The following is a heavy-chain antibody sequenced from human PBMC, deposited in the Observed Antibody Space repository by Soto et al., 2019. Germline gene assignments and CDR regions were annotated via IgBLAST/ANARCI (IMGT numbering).Heavy chain of an antibody. J-gene: IGHJ1*01. CDR3: ARDLDGLHDDTSGPFPRPG. CDR2: IHSSGSI. V-gene: IGHV4-30-4*01. Sequence: PSETLSLTCTVSGVSISSGDFYWSWIRQPPGKGLEWIGYIHSSGSIYYNPSLKSRATMSIDTAGNQFSLKVSSVTVADTAVYYCARDLDGLHDDTSGPFPRPGWGQGTLVTVSS. CDR1: GVSISSGDFY. D-gene: IGHD3-22*01.